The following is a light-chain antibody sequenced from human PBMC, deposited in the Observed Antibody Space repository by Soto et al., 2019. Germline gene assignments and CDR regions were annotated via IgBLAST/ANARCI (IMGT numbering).Light chain of an antibody. Sequence: QSALTKPASVSGSPGQSITISCTGTSSDVGSYNLVSWYQQHPGKAPKLMIYEGSKRPSGVSNRFSGSKSGNTASLTISGLQAEYEADYYCCSYAGSSTFVVFGGGTKVTVL. J-gene: IGLJ2*01. CDR1: SSDVGSYNL. V-gene: IGLV2-23*03. CDR2: EGS. CDR3: CSYAGSSTFVV.